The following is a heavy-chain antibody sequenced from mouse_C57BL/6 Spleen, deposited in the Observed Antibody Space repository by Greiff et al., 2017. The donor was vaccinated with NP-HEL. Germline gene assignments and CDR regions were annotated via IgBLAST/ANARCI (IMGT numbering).Heavy chain of an antibody. J-gene: IGHJ4*01. CDR3: TRDYYDYYYAMDY. CDR1: GYTFTDYE. V-gene: IGHV1-15*01. D-gene: IGHD2-4*01. CDR2: IDPETGGT. Sequence: VQLQQSGAELVRPGASVTLSCKASGYTFTDYEMHWVKQTPVHGLEWIGAIDPETGGTAYNQKFKGKAILTADKSSSTAYMALRSLTSEDSAVYYCTRDYYDYYYAMDYWGQGTSVTVSS.